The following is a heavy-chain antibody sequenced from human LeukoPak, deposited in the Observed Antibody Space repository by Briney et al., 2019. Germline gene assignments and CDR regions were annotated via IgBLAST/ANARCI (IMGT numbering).Heavy chain of an antibody. Sequence: GASVTVSCKSSGYTFTNYGISWVRQAPGQGLAWMGWISAYNGNTDYSQKLQGRVTMTSDTSTSTAYMELRSLRSDDTAVYYCARGYGGNSPDYWGQGTLVTVSS. V-gene: IGHV1-18*01. J-gene: IGHJ4*02. CDR3: ARGYGGNSPDY. CDR1: GYTFTNYG. D-gene: IGHD4-23*01. CDR2: ISAYNGNT.